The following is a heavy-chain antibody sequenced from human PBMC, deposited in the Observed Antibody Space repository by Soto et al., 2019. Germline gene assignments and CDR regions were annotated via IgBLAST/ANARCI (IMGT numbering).Heavy chain of an antibody. CDR2: IKQGGSEK. J-gene: IGHJ6*02. V-gene: IGHV3-7*01. CDR1: GFTFSNYW. Sequence: GGSLRLSCAASGFTFSNYWMNWVRQAPGKGLEWVANIKQGGSEKYFVDSVKGRFTISRDNAKNSLYLQMNSLRAEDTAVYYCARDLGRTAAGYYYYYAMDVWGQGT. D-gene: IGHD2-2*01. CDR3: ARDLGRTAAGYYYYYAMDV.